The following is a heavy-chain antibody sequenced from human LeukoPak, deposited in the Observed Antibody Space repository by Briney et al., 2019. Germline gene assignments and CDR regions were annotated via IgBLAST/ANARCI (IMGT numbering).Heavy chain of an antibody. Sequence: GGSLRLSCAASGFTFSSYAMSWVRQAPGKGLEWVSAISGSGGSTYYADSVKGRFTISRDNSKNTLYLQMNSLRAEGTAVYYCAKGVFRYCSSTSCLDAFDIWGQGTMVTVSS. CDR2: ISGSGGST. D-gene: IGHD2-2*01. CDR1: GFTFSSYA. V-gene: IGHV3-23*01. J-gene: IGHJ3*02. CDR3: AKGVFRYCSSTSCLDAFDI.